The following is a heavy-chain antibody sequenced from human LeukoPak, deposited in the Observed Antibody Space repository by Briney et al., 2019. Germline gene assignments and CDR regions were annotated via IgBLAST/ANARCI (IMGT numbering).Heavy chain of an antibody. Sequence: GGSLRLSCAASGFTFSSYAMHWVRQAPGKGLEWMAFIRYDGTTKYYADSVKGRFTISRDNSKNTLYLQMNSLKPEDTAVYYCAKDRPEQQLVWGFDYWGQGTLVTVSS. J-gene: IGHJ4*02. CDR3: AKDRPEQQLVWGFDY. CDR1: GFTFSSYA. V-gene: IGHV3-30*02. CDR2: IRYDGTTK. D-gene: IGHD6-13*01.